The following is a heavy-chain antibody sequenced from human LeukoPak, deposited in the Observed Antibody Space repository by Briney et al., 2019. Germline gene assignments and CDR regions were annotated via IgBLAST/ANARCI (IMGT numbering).Heavy chain of an antibody. CDR2: IYTSGST. V-gene: IGHV4-4*07. Sequence: PSETLSLTCTVSGGSISSYYWSWIRQPAGKGLEWIGRIYTSGSTNYNPSLKSRVTISVDKSKNQFSLKLSSVTAADAAVYYCAREGDGDYGYYFDYWGQGTLVTVSS. CDR3: AREGDGDYGYYFDY. J-gene: IGHJ4*02. CDR1: GGSISSYY. D-gene: IGHD4-17*01.